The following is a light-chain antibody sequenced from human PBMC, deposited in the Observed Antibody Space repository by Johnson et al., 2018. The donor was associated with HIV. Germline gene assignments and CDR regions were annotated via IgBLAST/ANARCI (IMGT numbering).Light chain of an antibody. Sequence: QPVLTQPPSVSAAPGQKVTISCSGSNSNIGNNYVSWYQQLPGTAPKLLIYDNNKRPSGIPDRFSGSKSGTSATLVITGLQTGDEANYYCETWDSSLSGYCVFGTGTKLTVL. J-gene: IGLJ1*01. V-gene: IGLV1-51*01. CDR1: NSNIGNNY. CDR2: DNN. CDR3: ETWDSSLSGYCV.